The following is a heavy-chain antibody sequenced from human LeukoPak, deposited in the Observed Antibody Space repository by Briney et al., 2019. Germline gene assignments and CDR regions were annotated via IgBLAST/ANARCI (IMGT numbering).Heavy chain of an antibody. J-gene: IGHJ5*02. V-gene: IGHV3-21*01. CDR3: AREVDPNWFDP. CDR1: GFTFSSYS. D-gene: IGHD5-12*01. CDR2: ISSSSSYI. Sequence: GGSLRLSCAASGFTFSSYSMNWVRQAPGKGLDWVSSISSSSSYIYYADSVKGRFTISRDNAKNSLYLQMNSLRAEDTAVYYCAREVDPNWFDPWGQGTLVTVSS.